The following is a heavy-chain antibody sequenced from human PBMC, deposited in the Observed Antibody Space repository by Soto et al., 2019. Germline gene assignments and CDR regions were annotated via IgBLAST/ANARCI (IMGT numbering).Heavy chain of an antibody. CDR3: VRDQFWAXDN. J-gene: IGHJ4*02. Sequence: PGGSLRLSCAASGFIFSSFTMNWVRQAPGKGLEWLAYITNRGSEYYVDSVKGRFTISRDNARNSLYLQMNSLRADDTAVYYCVRDQFWAXDNWGQGTLVTVSS. V-gene: IGHV3-48*01. CDR2: ITNRGSE. CDR1: GFIFSSFT. D-gene: IGHD3-16*01.